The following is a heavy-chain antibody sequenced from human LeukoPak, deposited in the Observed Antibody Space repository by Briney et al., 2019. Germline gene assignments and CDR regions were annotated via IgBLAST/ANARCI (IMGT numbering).Heavy chain of an antibody. J-gene: IGHJ4*02. V-gene: IGHV3-23*01. CDR2: ISGSGGST. Sequence: PGGSLRLSCAASGFTFDEYGMSWVRQAPGKGLEWVSAISGSGGSTYYADSVKGRFTISRDNSKNTLYLQMNSLRAEDTAVYYCAKGGSSGYYPDYWGQGTLVTVSS. CDR3: AKGGSSGYYPDY. CDR1: GFTFDEYG. D-gene: IGHD3-22*01.